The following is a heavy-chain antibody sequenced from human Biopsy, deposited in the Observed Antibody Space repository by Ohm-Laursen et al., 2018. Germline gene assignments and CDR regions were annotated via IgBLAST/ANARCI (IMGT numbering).Heavy chain of an antibody. D-gene: IGHD1-26*01. CDR3: SREGGGLLPIRLTDF. V-gene: IGHV4-34*01. CDR2: ITHRGRA. CDR1: GESFSDYY. Sequence: SVTLSLTWGVSGESFSDYYWSWIRQSPGKGLEGIGEITHRGRASYSPSLQSQVTISVDASKNQFSLNMKPVTDADTAVYFCSREGGGLLPIRLTDFWGPGMMVTVSS. J-gene: IGHJ4*02.